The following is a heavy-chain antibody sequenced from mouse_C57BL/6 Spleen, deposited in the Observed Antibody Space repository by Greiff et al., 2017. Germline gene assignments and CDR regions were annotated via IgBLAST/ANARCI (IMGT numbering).Heavy chain of an antibody. D-gene: IGHD1-1*01. V-gene: IGHV1-39*01. CDR3: ARSVTTGYAMDY. J-gene: IGHJ4*01. Sequence: EVKLMESGPELVKPGASVKISCKASGYSFTDYNMNWVKQSNGKSLEWIGVINPNYGTTSYNQKFKGKATLTVDQSSSTAYMQLNSLTSEDSAVYYCARSVTTGYAMDYWGQGTSVTVSS. CDR2: INPNYGTT. CDR1: GYSFTDYN.